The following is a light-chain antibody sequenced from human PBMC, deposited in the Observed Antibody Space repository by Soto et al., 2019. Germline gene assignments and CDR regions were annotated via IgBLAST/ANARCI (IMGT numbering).Light chain of an antibody. Sequence: VFTQSPCTLSLSPGERATLSCWASQTVSSNYLAWYQQRPGQAPRLIIYGASSRATGIPDRFSGSGSGTDFTLTISRLEPEDFAVYYCQQYGSSPRTFGQGTKVDIK. CDR3: QQYGSSPRT. CDR2: GAS. V-gene: IGKV3-20*01. CDR1: QTVSSNY. J-gene: IGKJ1*01.